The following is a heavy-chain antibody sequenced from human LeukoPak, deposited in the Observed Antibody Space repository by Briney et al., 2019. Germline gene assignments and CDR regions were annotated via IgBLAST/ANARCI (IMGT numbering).Heavy chain of an antibody. D-gene: IGHD2-15*01. CDR3: AKPSLAVVVATTPADY. CDR2: ISGSGGST. J-gene: IGHJ4*02. CDR1: GFTFSSYA. Sequence: GGSLRLSCAASGFTFSSYAMSWVRQAPGKGLEWVSAISGSGGSTYYADSVKGRFTISRDNSKNTLYLQMNSLRAEDTAVYYCAKPSLAVVVATTPADYWGQGTLVTVSS. V-gene: IGHV3-23*01.